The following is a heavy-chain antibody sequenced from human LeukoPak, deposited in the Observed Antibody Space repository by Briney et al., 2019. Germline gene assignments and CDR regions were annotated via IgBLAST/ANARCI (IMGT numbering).Heavy chain of an antibody. D-gene: IGHD6-19*01. CDR1: GYTFTDYY. CDR2: INPNSGGT. J-gene: IGHJ4*02. V-gene: IGHV1-2*02. CDR3: ARNRIGVAGAGFDY. Sequence: GASVKVSCKASGYTFTDYYEHWVRQAPGQGLEWMGWINPNSGGTNYAQKFQGRATLTRDTSISTVYMELSRLTSDDTAVYYCARNRIGVAGAGFDYWGQGTLVTVST.